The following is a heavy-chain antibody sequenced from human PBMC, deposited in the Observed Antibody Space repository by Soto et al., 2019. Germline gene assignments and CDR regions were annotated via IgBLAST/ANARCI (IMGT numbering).Heavy chain of an antibody. Sequence: EVHLVESGGGLVQPGGSLRLSCAASGFTFRYYWLHWVRQVPGRGPVWVSGINNDGSDTFYADFVEGRFTISRDNAKNTVYLQMDSLRAEDTAIYYCTRGPVFAAFDCSGQSDFWGQGTLVTVSS. CDR3: TRGPVFAAFDCSGQSDF. V-gene: IGHV3-74*01. CDR2: INNDGSDT. D-gene: IGHD2-15*01. J-gene: IGHJ4*02. CDR1: GFTFRYYW.